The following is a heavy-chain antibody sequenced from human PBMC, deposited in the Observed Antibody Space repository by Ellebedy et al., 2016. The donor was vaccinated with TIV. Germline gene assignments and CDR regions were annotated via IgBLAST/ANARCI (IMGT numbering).Heavy chain of an antibody. J-gene: IGHJ4*02. V-gene: IGHV3-74*01. Sequence: GESLKISCAASGFTFSNYWMHWVRQAPGKGLMWVSNIDSDGSTTIYADSVKGRFTISRDNAKNTLYLQMNNLTVEDTGVYYCARGSDGQDYWGQGTLVTVSS. D-gene: IGHD2-8*01. CDR2: IDSDGSTT. CDR3: ARGSDGQDY. CDR1: GFTFSNYW.